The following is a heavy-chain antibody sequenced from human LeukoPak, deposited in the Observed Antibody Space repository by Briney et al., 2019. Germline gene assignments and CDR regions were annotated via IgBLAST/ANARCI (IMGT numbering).Heavy chain of an antibody. Sequence: SETLSLTCTVSGGSISSYYLSWIRQPPGKGLEWIGYIYYSGSTNYNPSLKSRVTISVDTSKNQFSLKLSSVTAADTAVYYCARGIFYYFQHWGQGTLVTVSS. CDR1: GGSISSYY. CDR2: IYYSGST. J-gene: IGHJ1*01. V-gene: IGHV4-59*01. CDR3: ARGIFYYFQH. D-gene: IGHD2-21*01.